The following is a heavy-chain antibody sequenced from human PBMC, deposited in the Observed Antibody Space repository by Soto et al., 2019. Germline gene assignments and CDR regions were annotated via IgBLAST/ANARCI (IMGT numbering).Heavy chain of an antibody. CDR1: GYTFTGYY. V-gene: IGHV1-2*04. Sequence: ASVKVSCKASGYTFTGYYMHWVRQAPGQGLEWMGWINTNSGGTNYAQKFQGWVTMTRDTSISTAYMELSKLRSDDTAVYYCAIVQKVGGDSSKSDYYYYGMDVWGQGTTVTVSS. CDR2: INTNSGGT. J-gene: IGHJ6*02. D-gene: IGHD4-17*01. CDR3: AIVQKVGGDSSKSDYYYYGMDV.